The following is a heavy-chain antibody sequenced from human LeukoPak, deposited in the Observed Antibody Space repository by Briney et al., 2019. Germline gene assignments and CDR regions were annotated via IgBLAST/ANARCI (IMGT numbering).Heavy chain of an antibody. V-gene: IGHV4-4*02. CDR3: ARRLEITMITY. J-gene: IGHJ4*02. CDR2: IYHSGST. Sequence: PSETLSLTCTVSGGSISSSNWWNWVRQPPGKGLEWIGEIYHSGSTNYNPSLQSRVTISVDKSKNQFSLKLSSVTAADTAVYYCARRLEITMITYWGQGTLVTVSS. D-gene: IGHD3-22*01. CDR1: GGSISSSNW.